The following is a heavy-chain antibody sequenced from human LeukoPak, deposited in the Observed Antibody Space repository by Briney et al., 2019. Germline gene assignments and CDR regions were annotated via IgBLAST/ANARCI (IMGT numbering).Heavy chain of an antibody. D-gene: IGHD1-1*01. V-gene: IGHV3-64D*06. Sequence: GGSLRLSCSASGFTFSSYAMHWVRQAPGKGLEYVSTISSNGGNIYYADSVRGRFTISRDNSKNTLHLQMSSLRPDDTAVYYCVREWYSAMYWGQGTLVTVSS. CDR3: VREWYSAMY. CDR2: ISSNGGNI. CDR1: GFTFSSYA. J-gene: IGHJ4*02.